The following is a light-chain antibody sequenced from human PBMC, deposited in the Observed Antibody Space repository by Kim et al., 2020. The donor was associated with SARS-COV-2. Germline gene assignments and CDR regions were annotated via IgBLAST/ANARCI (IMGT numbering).Light chain of an antibody. CDR3: MQATQLYS. V-gene: IGKV2-24*01. CDR2: KVS. CDR1: QSLEHSNGNTY. J-gene: IGKJ2*03. Sequence: GQPAPIAYRSSQSLEHSNGNTYLSWLQQRPGQPPRLLIYKVSNRFSGVPDRFSGSGAGTAFTLEISRVEAEDVAVYYCMQATQLYSFGQGTKLEI.